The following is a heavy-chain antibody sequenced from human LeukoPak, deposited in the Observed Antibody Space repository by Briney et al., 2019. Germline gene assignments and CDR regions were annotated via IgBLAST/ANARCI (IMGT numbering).Heavy chain of an antibody. V-gene: IGHV1-2*02. J-gene: IGHJ4*02. CDR1: GYSFADYY. Sequence: ASVKVSCKASGYSFADYYMHWVRQAPGQGLEWMGWIKPNSGGTRSAQKLQGRVTMTTDTSTSTAYMELRSLRSDDTAVYYCAREPSSGYYYDYFDYWGQGTLVTVSS. CDR2: IKPNSGGT. CDR3: AREPSSGYYYDYFDY. D-gene: IGHD3-22*01.